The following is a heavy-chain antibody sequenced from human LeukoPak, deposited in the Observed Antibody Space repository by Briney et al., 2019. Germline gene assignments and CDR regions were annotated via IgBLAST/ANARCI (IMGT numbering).Heavy chain of an antibody. D-gene: IGHD6-19*01. V-gene: IGHV3-30*18. Sequence: PGRSLRLSCAASGFTFSSYGMHWVRQGPGKGLEWVAVISFDGSKTYYADSVKGRFTITRDNSKNTLYLQMNRLRAEDTAVYYCAKWQIAVAGYYYYGMDVWGKGATVTASS. J-gene: IGHJ6*04. CDR1: GFTFSSYG. CDR2: ISFDGSKT. CDR3: AKWQIAVAGYYYYGMDV.